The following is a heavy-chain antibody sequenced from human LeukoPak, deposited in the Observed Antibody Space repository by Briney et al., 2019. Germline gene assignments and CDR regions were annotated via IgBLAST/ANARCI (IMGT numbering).Heavy chain of an antibody. J-gene: IGHJ6*02. D-gene: IGHD5/OR15-5a*01. CDR3: ARQGPVSGQFFYGMDV. Sequence: GESLKISCKGSGYSFTNHWIAWVRQVSGKGLEWMGIIYPGDSDTRYSPSFQGQVTISADKSISTAYLQWSSLKASDTAMYYCARQGPVSGQFFYGMDVWGQGTTVTVSS. CDR2: IYPGDSDT. V-gene: IGHV5-51*01. CDR1: GYSFTNHW.